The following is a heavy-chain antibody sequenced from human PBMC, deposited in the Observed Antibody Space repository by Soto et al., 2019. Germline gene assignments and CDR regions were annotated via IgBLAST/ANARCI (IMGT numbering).Heavy chain of an antibody. J-gene: IGHJ5*02. CDR2: ISSSSSYI. V-gene: IGHV3-21*01. Sequence: EVQLVESGGGLVKPGGSLRLSCAASGFTFSSYSMNWVRQAPGKGLEWVSSISSSSSYIYYADSVKGRFTISRGNAKNSLYLQMNSLRAEDTAVYYCARDGNRGGSCCESNWFDPWGQGTLVTVSS. CDR1: GFTFSSYS. D-gene: IGHD2-15*01. CDR3: ARDGNRGGSCCESNWFDP.